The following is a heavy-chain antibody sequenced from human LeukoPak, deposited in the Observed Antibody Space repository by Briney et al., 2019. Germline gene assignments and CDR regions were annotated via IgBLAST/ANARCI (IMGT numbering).Heavy chain of an antibody. CDR1: GGTFSSYA. J-gene: IGHJ5*02. Sequence: SVKVSCKASGGTFSSYAISWVRQAPGQGLEWMGRIIPIFGTANYAQKFQGRVTITTYESTTTAFLELSSLRSEDTAVYYCARDVGINLAVAGKANWFDPWGQGTLVTVSS. CDR3: ARDVGINLAVAGKANWFDP. V-gene: IGHV1-69*05. CDR2: IIPIFGTA. D-gene: IGHD6-19*01.